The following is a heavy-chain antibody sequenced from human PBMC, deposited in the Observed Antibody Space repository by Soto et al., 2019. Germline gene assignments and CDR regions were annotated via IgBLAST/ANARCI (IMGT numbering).Heavy chain of an antibody. CDR3: VRDRRIYYSDPHDEFVASDYEV. D-gene: IGHD3-22*01. CDR1: GGIFGSHG. CDR2: FIPIFRTL. Sequence: QVQLIQSEAAVMKPGSSVRVSCTASGGIFGSHGFSWVRQAPGQRLEWVGGFIPIFRTLTYTEKFQARVRIVAEESVNTVYLDLSGLTSDDTAVYYCVRDRRIYYSDPHDEFVASDYEVWGQGTMVTVSS. V-gene: IGHV1-69*01. J-gene: IGHJ3*01.